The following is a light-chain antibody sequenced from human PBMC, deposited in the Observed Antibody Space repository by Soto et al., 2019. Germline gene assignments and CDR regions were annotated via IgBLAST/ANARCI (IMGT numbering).Light chain of an antibody. Sequence: IVMTQSPDSLAVSLGERATINCTSSPSVLFSSNNKNYLAWYRQKPGQPPKLLIYWASIRESGVPDRISGSGSGTDFTLTISSLQAEDVAVYYCQQYYSTPPYTFGQGTKLEIK. J-gene: IGKJ2*01. V-gene: IGKV4-1*01. CDR2: WAS. CDR1: PSVLFSSNNKNY. CDR3: QQYYSTPPYT.